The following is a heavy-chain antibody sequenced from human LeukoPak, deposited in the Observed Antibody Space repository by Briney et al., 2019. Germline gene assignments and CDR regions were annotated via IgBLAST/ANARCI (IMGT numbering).Heavy chain of an antibody. CDR2: INHSGST. V-gene: IGHV4-34*01. CDR1: GGSFSGYY. D-gene: IGHD6-6*01. Sequence: SETLSLTCAVYGGSFSGYYWSWIRQPPGKGLEWIGEINHSGSTNYNPSLKSRVTISVDTSKNQFSLKLSSVTAADTAVYYCARATAGWQLRLHYYYYMDVWGKGTTVTVSS. J-gene: IGHJ6*03. CDR3: ARATAGWQLRLHYYYYMDV.